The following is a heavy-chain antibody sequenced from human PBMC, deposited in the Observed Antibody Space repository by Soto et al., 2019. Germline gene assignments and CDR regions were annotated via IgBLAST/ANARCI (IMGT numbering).Heavy chain of an antibody. J-gene: IGHJ4*02. V-gene: IGHV4-34*01. D-gene: IGHD3-10*01. CDR3: ATSLWFGTQPEI. Sequence: SETLSLTCAVSGGSFSDNYWTWFRQPPNKGLEWIGEISPSGTTKYIPSLWSRATISVDTSKNQFSLKVTSVTAADTAVYYCATSLWFGTQPEIWGRGTLVTVS. CDR2: ISPSGTT. CDR1: GGSFSDNY.